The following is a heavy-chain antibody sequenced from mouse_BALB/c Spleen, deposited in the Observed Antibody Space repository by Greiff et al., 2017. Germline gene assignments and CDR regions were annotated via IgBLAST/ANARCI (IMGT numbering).Heavy chain of an antibody. V-gene: IGHV5-6-5*01. CDR3: ARGQGYALYAMDY. Sequence: EVKLMESGGGLVKPGGSLKLSCAASGFTFSSYAMSWVRQTPEKRLEWVASISSGGSTYYPDSVKGRFTISRDNARNILYLQMSSLRSEDTAMYYCARGQGYALYAMDYWGQGTSVTVSA. J-gene: IGHJ4*01. D-gene: IGHD3-1*01. CDR1: GFTFSSYA. CDR2: ISSGGST.